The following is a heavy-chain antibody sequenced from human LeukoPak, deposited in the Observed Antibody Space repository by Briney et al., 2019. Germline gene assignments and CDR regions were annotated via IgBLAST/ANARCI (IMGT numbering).Heavy chain of an antibody. Sequence: PGGSLRLSCTASGFAFDEHGMSWVRQVPGKGLERVSGINWSGGSTGYADPLRGRFTISRDNAKNSLYLQMDSLRAEDTALYYCAIAPITSPFYFDYWGQGTLVTVSS. D-gene: IGHD2-2*01. CDR2: INWSGGST. J-gene: IGHJ4*02. CDR1: GFAFDEHG. V-gene: IGHV3-20*04. CDR3: AIAPITSPFYFDY.